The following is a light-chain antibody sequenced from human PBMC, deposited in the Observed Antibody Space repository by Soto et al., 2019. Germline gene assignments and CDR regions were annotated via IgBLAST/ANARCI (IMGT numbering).Light chain of an antibody. CDR3: TSYAGSNILV. V-gene: IGLV2-8*01. CDR1: SSDVGAYNY. J-gene: IGLJ3*02. CDR2: EVN. Sequence: QSALTQPPSASGSPGQSVTISCTGTSSDVGAYNYVSWYQQYPGKAPKLMIYEVNKRPSGVPDRLSGSKSGKTASLPVSGLQPEDEAHYHCTSYAGSNILVFGGGTKVTVL.